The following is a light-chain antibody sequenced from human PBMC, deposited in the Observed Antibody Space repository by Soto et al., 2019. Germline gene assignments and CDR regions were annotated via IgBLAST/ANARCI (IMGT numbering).Light chain of an antibody. V-gene: IGLV1-44*01. CDR3: CSYAGTFTWV. J-gene: IGLJ1*01. Sequence: QSVLTQPPSASGTPGQRVTISCSGSSSNIGSNPVNWYQQLPGTAPKLLIYSNNQRPSGVPDRFSGSKSGNTASLTISGLLPEDEADYYCCSYAGTFTWVFGTGTKLTVL. CDR2: SNN. CDR1: SSNIGSNP.